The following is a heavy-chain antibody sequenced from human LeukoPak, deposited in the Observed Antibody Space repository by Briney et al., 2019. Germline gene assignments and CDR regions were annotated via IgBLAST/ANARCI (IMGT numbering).Heavy chain of an antibody. V-gene: IGHV1-2*02. CDR1: GYTFTGYY. D-gene: IGHD2-15*01. Sequence: ASVKVSCKASGYTFTGYYMHWVGPAPGQGLEWMGWINPNSGGTNYAQKFQGRATMTRETSISTAYMELSRLRSDDTAVYYCASPVGGGSFDFDYWGQGTLVTVSS. J-gene: IGHJ4*02. CDR2: INPNSGGT. CDR3: ASPVGGGSFDFDY.